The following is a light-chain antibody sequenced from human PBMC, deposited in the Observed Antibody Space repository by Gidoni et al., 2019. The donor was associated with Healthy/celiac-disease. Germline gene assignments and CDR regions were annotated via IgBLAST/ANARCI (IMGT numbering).Light chain of an antibody. J-gene: IGKJ4*01. CDR1: QSVCRM. V-gene: IGKV3-15*01. CDR3: QQYKSWPLT. CDR2: GAS. Sequence: EIVMTQSPSTLSVSPGERVTLPCRASQSVCRMLAWYQQKPGQAPRLLIYGASTRATGIPDRFSGSGSGTDFTLTISSLQSEDYALYYCQQYKSWPLTFGGGTQVEIK.